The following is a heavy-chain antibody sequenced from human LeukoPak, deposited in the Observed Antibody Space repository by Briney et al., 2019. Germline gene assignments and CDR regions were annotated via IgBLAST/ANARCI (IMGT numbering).Heavy chain of an antibody. CDR1: GFTFSDYY. CDR3: ARDIVVVPAAITTLFDY. V-gene: IGHV3-11*04. D-gene: IGHD2-2*01. J-gene: IGHJ4*02. Sequence: GGXLRLSCAASGFTFSDYYMSWLRQAPGKGLEWVSYISSSGSTIYYADSVKGRFTISRDNAKNSLYLQMNSLRAEDTAVYYCARDIVVVPAAITTLFDYWGQGTLVTVSS. CDR2: ISSSGSTI.